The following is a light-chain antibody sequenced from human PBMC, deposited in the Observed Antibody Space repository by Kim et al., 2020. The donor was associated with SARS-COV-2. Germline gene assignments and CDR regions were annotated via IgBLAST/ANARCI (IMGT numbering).Light chain of an antibody. CDR1: NLRGED. V-gene: IGLV3-19*01. CDR2: GKN. J-gene: IGLJ2*01. Sequence: ALGRRVRIKCQGDNLRGEDASGCQQRPGQAPVLVVYGKNNRPSGTRGRFSVSSSGNTASLASTGAQAEDEADYCCSSRDSNDIQLAFGGGTQLTGL. CDR3: SSRDSNDIQLA.